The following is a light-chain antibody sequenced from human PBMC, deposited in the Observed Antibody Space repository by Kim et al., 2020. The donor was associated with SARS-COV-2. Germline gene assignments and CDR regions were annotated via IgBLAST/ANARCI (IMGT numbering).Light chain of an antibody. Sequence: ATVGDNVVITCRASQSVNNWVAWYQQKPGKVPKVLIYKASTLESRVPSRFIGSGFGTEFTLTIAGLQPDDFGSYFCQHYYTFPWTFGHGTKVDIK. V-gene: IGKV1-5*03. J-gene: IGKJ1*01. CDR1: QSVNNW. CDR2: KAS. CDR3: QHYYTFPWT.